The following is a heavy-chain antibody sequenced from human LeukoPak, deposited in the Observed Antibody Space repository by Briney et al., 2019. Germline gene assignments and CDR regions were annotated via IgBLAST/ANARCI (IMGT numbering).Heavy chain of an antibody. CDR2: FDPEDGET. D-gene: IGHD3-22*01. J-gene: IGHJ4*02. CDR1: GYTFIDYY. CDR3: ATLDSSGYWNY. Sequence: ASVKVSCKPSGYTFIDYYIHWIRQAPGQGLEWMGGFDPEDGETIYAQKFQGRVTMTEDTSTDTAYMELSSLRSEDTAVYYCATLDSSGYWNYWGQGTLVTVSS. V-gene: IGHV1-24*01.